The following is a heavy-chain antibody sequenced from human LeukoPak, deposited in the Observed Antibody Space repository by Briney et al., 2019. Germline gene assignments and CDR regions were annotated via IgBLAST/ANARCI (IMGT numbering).Heavy chain of an antibody. Sequence: PGGSLRLSCAASGFTVSSNYMSWVRQAPGKGLEWVSVIYSGGSTYYADSVKGRFTISRDNSKNTLYLQMNSLRAEDTAVYYCTTPQGRGYEWFDPWGQGTLVTVSS. D-gene: IGHD3-22*01. V-gene: IGHV3-53*01. J-gene: IGHJ5*02. CDR2: IYSGGST. CDR1: GFTVSSNY. CDR3: TTPQGRGYEWFDP.